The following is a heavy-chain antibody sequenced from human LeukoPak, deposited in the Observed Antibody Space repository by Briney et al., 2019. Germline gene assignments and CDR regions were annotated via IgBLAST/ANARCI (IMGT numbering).Heavy chain of an antibody. Sequence: PGGSLRLSCAASGFTFSSYAMSWVRQAPGKGLEWVSAISGSGGSTYYADSVKGRFTISRDNSKNTLYLQMNSLRAEDTAVYYCAKVGPKLGLTIIYYYGSGSYYYFDYWGQGTLVTVSS. D-gene: IGHD3-10*01. J-gene: IGHJ4*02. V-gene: IGHV3-23*01. CDR2: ISGSGGST. CDR1: GFTFSSYA. CDR3: AKVGPKLGLTIIYYYGSGSYYYFDY.